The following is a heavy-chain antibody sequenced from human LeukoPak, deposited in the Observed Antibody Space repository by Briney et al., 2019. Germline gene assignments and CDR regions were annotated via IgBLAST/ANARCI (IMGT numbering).Heavy chain of an antibody. Sequence: SETLSLTCTVSGDSISSDSYYWGWIRQPPGKGLEWIGSIYYSGSTNYKPSLKSRVTISVDTSKNQFSLKLSSVTAADTAVYYCAREATLGADAFDIWGQGTMVTVSS. D-gene: IGHD4/OR15-4a*01. V-gene: IGHV4-39*02. CDR1: GDSISSDSYY. J-gene: IGHJ3*02. CDR3: AREATLGADAFDI. CDR2: IYYSGST.